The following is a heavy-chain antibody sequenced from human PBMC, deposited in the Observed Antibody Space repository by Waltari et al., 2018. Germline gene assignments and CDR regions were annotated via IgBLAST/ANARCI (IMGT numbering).Heavy chain of an antibody. CDR1: GYTFTSYA. Sequence: QVQLVQSGSELKKPGASVKVSCKASGYTFTSYAMIWVRQAPGQGLEWMGWINTTHGNPTDAQGFKGRFVFALDTSVRTADLQISSLKAEDTAVYYCARHTQNYDFWSGYFQPYYYYYGMDVWGQGTTVTVSS. J-gene: IGHJ6*02. D-gene: IGHD3-3*01. CDR2: INTTHGNP. CDR3: ARHTQNYDFWSGYFQPYYYYYGMDV. V-gene: IGHV7-4-1*02.